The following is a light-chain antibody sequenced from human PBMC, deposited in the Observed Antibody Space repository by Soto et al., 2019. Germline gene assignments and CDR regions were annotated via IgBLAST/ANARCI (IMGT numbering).Light chain of an antibody. J-gene: IGKJ1*01. Sequence: EIVLTQTPGTLSLSPGERATLSGMASQSVSSSYLAWYQQKPGQAPRLLIYGASSRATGIPDRFSGSGSGTDFTLTISRLEPEDFAVYYCQQYGSSPGTFGQGTKVDIK. CDR1: QSVSSSY. CDR3: QQYGSSPGT. CDR2: GAS. V-gene: IGKV3-20*01.